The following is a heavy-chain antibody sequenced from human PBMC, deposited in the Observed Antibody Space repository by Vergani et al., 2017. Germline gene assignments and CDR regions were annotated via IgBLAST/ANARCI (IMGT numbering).Heavy chain of an antibody. D-gene: IGHD3-3*01. V-gene: IGHV3-30*01. Sequence: QVQLVESGGGVVQPGRSLRLSCAASGFTFSSYAMHWVRQAPGKGLEWVAVISYDGSNKYYADSVKGRFTISRDNSKNTLYLQMNSLRAEDTAVYYCARSYDFWSGYYNYYYYYGMDVWGQGTTVTVSS. CDR3: ARSYDFWSGYYNYYYYYGMDV. J-gene: IGHJ6*02. CDR2: ISYDGSNK. CDR1: GFTFSSYA.